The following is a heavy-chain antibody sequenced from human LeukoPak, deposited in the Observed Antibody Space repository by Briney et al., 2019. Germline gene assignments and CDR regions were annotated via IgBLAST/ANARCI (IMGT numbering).Heavy chain of an antibody. D-gene: IGHD3-3*01. CDR1: GFTFSSYI. CDR2: ISSSSSTI. V-gene: IGHV3-48*01. CDR3: ARLYYDFWSGSAFDI. Sequence: PGGSLRLSCAASGFTFSSYIMNWVRQAPGKGLEWVSYISSSSSTIYYADSVKGRFTISRDNAKNSLYLQMNSLRAEDTAVYYCARLYYDFWSGSAFDIWGQGTMVTVSS. J-gene: IGHJ3*02.